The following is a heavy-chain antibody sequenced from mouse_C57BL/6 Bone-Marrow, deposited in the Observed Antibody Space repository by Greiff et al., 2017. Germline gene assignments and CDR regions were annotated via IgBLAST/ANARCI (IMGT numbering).Heavy chain of an antibody. J-gene: IGHJ4*01. Sequence: VQLQQPGAELVMPGASVKLSCKASGYTFTSYWMHWVKQRPGQGLEWIGEIDPSDSYTNYNQKFKGKSTLTVDKSSSTAYMQLSSLTSEDSAVYYCAREGAYGSGYYSAMDYWGQGTSVTVSS. V-gene: IGHV1-69*01. D-gene: IGHD2-1*01. CDR2: IDPSDSYT. CDR3: AREGAYGSGYYSAMDY. CDR1: GYTFTSYW.